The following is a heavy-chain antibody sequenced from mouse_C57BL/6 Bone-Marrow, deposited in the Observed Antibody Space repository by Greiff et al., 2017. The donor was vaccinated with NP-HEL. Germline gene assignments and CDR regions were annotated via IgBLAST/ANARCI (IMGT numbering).Heavy chain of an antibody. CDR1: GFNIKDDY. V-gene: IGHV14-4*01. Sequence: VQLQQSGAELVRPGASVKLSCTASGFNIKDDYMHWVKQRPEQGLEWIGWIDPENGDTEYASKFQGKATITADTSSNTAYLQLSSLTSEDTAVYYCTTAQATGLAMDYWGQGTSVTVSS. D-gene: IGHD3-2*02. J-gene: IGHJ4*01. CDR3: TTAQATGLAMDY. CDR2: IDPENGDT.